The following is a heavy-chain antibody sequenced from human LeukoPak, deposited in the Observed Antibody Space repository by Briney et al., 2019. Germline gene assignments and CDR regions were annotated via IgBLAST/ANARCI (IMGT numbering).Heavy chain of an antibody. CDR1: GFTFSSYS. CDR3: ARDRRGAAARFDAFDI. Sequence: PGGSLRLSCAASGFTFSSYSMNWVRQAPGKGLEWVSYISSSGSTIYYADSVKGRFTISRDNAKNSLYLQMNSLRAEDTAVYYCARDRRGAAARFDAFDIWGQGTMVTVSS. CDR2: ISSSGSTI. V-gene: IGHV3-48*04. D-gene: IGHD6-13*01. J-gene: IGHJ3*02.